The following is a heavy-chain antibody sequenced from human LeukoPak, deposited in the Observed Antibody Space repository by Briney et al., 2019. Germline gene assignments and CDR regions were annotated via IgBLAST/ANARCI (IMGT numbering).Heavy chain of an antibody. J-gene: IGHJ6*03. Sequence: ASVKVSCKASGYTFTDYYIYWVGQAPGQGLEWMGWINPNTDRTDYAHSFQGRVTMTRDTSISTAYMELSRLRSDDTAVYYCARGQLLHIYYYYYMDLWGKGTTVTISS. CDR2: INPNTDRT. CDR3: ARGQLLHIYYYYYMDL. D-gene: IGHD2-15*01. CDR1: GYTFTDYY. V-gene: IGHV1-2*02.